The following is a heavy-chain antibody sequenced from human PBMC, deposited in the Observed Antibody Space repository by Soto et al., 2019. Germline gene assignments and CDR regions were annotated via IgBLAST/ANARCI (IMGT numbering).Heavy chain of an antibody. D-gene: IGHD1-26*01. CDR3: AKEKIGGSPTPEYFQH. CDR2: ISGSGGST. CDR1: GFTFSSYA. Sequence: GGSLRLSCAASGFTFSSYAMSWVRQAPGKGLEWVSAISGSGGSTYYADSVKGRFTISRDNSKNTLYLQMNSLRAEDTAVYYCAKEKIGGSPTPEYFQHWGQGTLVTVSS. J-gene: IGHJ1*01. V-gene: IGHV3-23*01.